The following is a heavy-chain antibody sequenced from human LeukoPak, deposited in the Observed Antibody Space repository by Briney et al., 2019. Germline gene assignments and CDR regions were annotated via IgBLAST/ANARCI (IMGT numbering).Heavy chain of an antibody. V-gene: IGHV4-4*07. CDR1: GGSISSYY. CDR2: IYTSGST. CDR3: AKSPESLEPMVYAIFYFDY. D-gene: IGHD2-8*01. J-gene: IGHJ4*02. Sequence: SETLSLTCTVSGGSISSYYWSWIRQPAGKGLEWIGRIYTSGSTNYNPSLKSRVTMSVDTSKNQFSLKLSSVTAADTAVYYCAKSPESLEPMVYAIFYFDYWGQGTLVTVSS.